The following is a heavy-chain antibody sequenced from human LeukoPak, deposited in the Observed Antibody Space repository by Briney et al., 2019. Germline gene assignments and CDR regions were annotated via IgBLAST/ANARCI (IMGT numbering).Heavy chain of an antibody. D-gene: IGHD1-26*01. CDR1: GGSISRYY. CDR2: IYYSGST. V-gene: IGHV4-59*01. J-gene: IGHJ4*02. CDR3: ARTGNVGATDY. Sequence: KPSETLSLTCTVSGGSISRYYWSWIRQPPGKGLEWIGYIYYSGSTNYNPSLKSRVTISVDTSKNQFSLKLSSVTAADTAVYYCARTGNVGATDYWGQGTLVTVSS.